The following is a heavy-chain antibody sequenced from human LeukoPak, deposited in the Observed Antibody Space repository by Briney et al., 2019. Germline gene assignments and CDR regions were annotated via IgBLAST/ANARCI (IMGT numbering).Heavy chain of an antibody. J-gene: IGHJ4*02. CDR2: ISPSASTI. Sequence: LSLTCTVSGGSISSTTYFWGWIRQPPGKGLEWVSYISPSASTIYYADSVKGRFTISRDNAENSLFLHMNTLRVEDTAVYYCARGAIAADFRPGFDYWGQGTLVTVSS. CDR3: ARGAIAADFRPGFDY. D-gene: IGHD6-6*01. V-gene: IGHV3-11*04. CDR1: GGSISSTTYF.